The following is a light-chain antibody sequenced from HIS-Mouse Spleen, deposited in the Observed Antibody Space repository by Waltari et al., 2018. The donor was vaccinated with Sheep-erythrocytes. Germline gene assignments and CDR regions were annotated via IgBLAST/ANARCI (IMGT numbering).Light chain of an antibody. J-gene: IGLJ3*02. Sequence: QSALTQPASVSGSPGQSITIACTGTSSDVGSYNLVSWYQQHPGKAPKLMIYEGSKRPSGVSNRFSGSKSGNTASLTLSGLQAEDEADYYCCSYAGRSTWVFGGGTKLTVL. CDR3: CSYAGRSTWV. CDR2: EGS. V-gene: IGLV2-23*01. CDR1: SSDVGSYNL.